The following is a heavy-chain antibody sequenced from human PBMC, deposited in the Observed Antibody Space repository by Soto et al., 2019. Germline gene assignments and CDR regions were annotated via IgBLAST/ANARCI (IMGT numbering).Heavy chain of an antibody. J-gene: IGHJ4*02. Sequence: QLQLQESGSGLVKPSQTLSLTCAVSGGSISSGGYSWSWIRQPPGKGLEWIGSIYHRGSTYYNPSLKSPVTISVDRSKNQFSRKLSAVTAADTAVYYGDSGLVTTLHYWGQGTLVTVSS. D-gene: IGHD4-17*01. CDR1: GGSISSGGYS. V-gene: IGHV4-30-2*01. CDR3: DSGLVTTLHY. CDR2: IYHRGST.